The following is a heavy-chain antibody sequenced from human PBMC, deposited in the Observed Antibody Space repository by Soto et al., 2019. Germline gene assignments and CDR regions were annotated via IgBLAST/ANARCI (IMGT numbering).Heavy chain of an antibody. CDR3: ASGGRPEAEMDYYYYGMDV. D-gene: IGHD2-15*01. Sequence: PGESLKISCNGSGYSFTIYWIGWVRQMPGKGLEWMGIIYPGDSDTRYSPSFQGQVTISADKSISTAYLQWSSLKASDTAMYYRASGGRPEAEMDYYYYGMDVWGQGTTVTV. CDR2: IYPGDSDT. V-gene: IGHV5-51*01. J-gene: IGHJ6*02. CDR1: GYSFTIYW.